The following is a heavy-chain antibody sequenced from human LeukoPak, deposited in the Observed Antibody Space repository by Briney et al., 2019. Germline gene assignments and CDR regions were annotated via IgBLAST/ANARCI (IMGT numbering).Heavy chain of an antibody. J-gene: IGHJ6*04. CDR2: IIPIFGTA. D-gene: IGHD3-10*01. CDR3: ARELGYGSGSYDYYYYGMDV. CDR1: GYSFTAYY. V-gene: IGHV1-69*13. Sequence: SVKVSCKASGYSFTAYYVHWVRQAPGQGLEWMGGIIPIFGTANYAQKFQGRVTITADESTSTAYMELSSLRSEDTAVYYCARELGYGSGSYDYYYYGMDVWGKGTTVTVSS.